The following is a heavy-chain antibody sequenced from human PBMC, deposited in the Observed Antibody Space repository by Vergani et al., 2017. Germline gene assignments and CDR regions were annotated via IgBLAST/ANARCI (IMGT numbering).Heavy chain of an antibody. CDR1: GDSVSSNSAA. V-gene: IGHV6-1*01. J-gene: IGHJ3*02. Sequence: QVQLQQSGPGLVKPSPTLSLTCAISGDSVSSNSAAWNWIRQSPSRGLEWLGRTYYRSKWYNDYAVSVKSRITINPDTSKNQFSLKLSSVTAADTAVYYCARARGGYSYGHDAFDIWGQGTMVTVSS. D-gene: IGHD5-18*01. CDR3: ARARGGYSYGHDAFDI. CDR2: TYYRSKWYN.